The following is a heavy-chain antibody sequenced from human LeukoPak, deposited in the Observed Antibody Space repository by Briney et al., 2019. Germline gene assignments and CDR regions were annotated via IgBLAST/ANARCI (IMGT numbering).Heavy chain of an antibody. J-gene: IGHJ4*02. D-gene: IGHD3-22*01. V-gene: IGHV1-18*01. CDR2: ISAYDGNT. CDR3: ARGSYYVSSGYYFDY. CDR1: GYTFTSYG. Sequence: ASVKVSYKASGYTFTSYGISWVRQAPGQGLEWMGWISAYDGNTNYAQKLQGRVTMTTDTSTSTAYMELRSLRSDDTAVYYCARGSYYVSSGYYFDYWGQGTLVTVSS.